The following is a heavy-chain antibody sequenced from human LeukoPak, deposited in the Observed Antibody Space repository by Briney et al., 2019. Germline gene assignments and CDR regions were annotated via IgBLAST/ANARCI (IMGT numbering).Heavy chain of an antibody. J-gene: IGHJ4*02. CDR2: IYHSGST. CDR3: ARVSAGTYSFDY. D-gene: IGHD3-10*01. CDR1: GGSISSGVYY. V-gene: IGHV4-30-2*01. Sequence: PSETLSLTCTVSGGSISSGVYYWSWIRQPPGKGLEWIGYIYHSGSTYYNPSLKSRVTISVDRSKNQFSLKLSSVTAADTAVYFCARVSAGTYSFDYWGQGTLVTVSS.